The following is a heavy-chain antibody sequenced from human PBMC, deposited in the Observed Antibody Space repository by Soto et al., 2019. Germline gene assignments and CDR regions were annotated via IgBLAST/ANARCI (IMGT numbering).Heavy chain of an antibody. CDR3: ARNGDSSDYRGWFDP. J-gene: IGHJ5*02. CDR1: GFTFSNYA. D-gene: IGHD3-22*01. V-gene: IGHV3-23*01. Sequence: GGSLRLSCAASGFTFSNYAMSWVRQAPGKGLEWVSAISSSGGSTYYADSVKGRFTISRDNSKNTLYLQMNSLRAEDTAVYYCARNGDSSDYRGWFDPWGQGTLVTVSS. CDR2: ISSSGGST.